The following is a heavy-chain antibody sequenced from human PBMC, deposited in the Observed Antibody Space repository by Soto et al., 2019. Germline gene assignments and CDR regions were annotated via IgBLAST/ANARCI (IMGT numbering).Heavy chain of an antibody. V-gene: IGHV1-2*02. CDR2: INPNSGGT. J-gene: IGHJ2*01. CDR1: GYTFTAYY. D-gene: IGHD2-2*01. CDR3: AIRTGQLAIISEFDGDWFFEV. Sequence: ASVKVSCKASGYTFTAYYIHWVRQAPGQGLEWMGWINPNSGGTNYAQKFQGRVTMTSDTSINTAYMELSGLRSDDTAVYYCAIRTGQLAIISEFDGDWFFEVWGRGTLVTVSS.